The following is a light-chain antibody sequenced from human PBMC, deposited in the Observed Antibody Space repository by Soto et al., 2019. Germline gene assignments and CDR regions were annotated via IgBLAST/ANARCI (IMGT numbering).Light chain of an antibody. V-gene: IGLV2-23*02. CDR3: CSYAGSSTFPFYV. Sequence: QSALTQPASVSGSPGQSITISCTGTSSDVGSYNLVSWYQQHPGKAPKLMIYEVSKRPSGVSNRFSGSKSGNTASLTISRLQAEDEADYYCCSYAGSSTFPFYVFGTGTKLTVL. CDR2: EVS. CDR1: SSDVGSYNL. J-gene: IGLJ1*01.